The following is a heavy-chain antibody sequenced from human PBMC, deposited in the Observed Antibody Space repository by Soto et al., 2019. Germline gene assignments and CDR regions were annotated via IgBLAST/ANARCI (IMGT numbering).Heavy chain of an antibody. CDR1: GGSFDSYA. CDR3: ARSRDIVVGRGTYYYYYGMDV. J-gene: IGHJ6*02. CDR2: IIPIFGTA. D-gene: IGHD2-15*01. Sequence: LCCKASGGSFDSYAMSWVRQSPGKGLEWMGGIIPIFGTANYAQKFQGRVTITADESTSTAYMELSSLRSEDTAVYYCARSRDIVVGRGTYYYYYGMDVWGQGTTVTVSS. V-gene: IGHV1-69*01.